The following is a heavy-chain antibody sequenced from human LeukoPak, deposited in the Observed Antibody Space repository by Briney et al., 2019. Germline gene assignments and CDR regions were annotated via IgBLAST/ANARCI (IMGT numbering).Heavy chain of an antibody. D-gene: IGHD2-8*01. Sequence: SETLSLTCGVSGGSITTTNFWSWVRQAPGQELEWIGEISLSGLTNYNPSLSSRVTISLDRAKNHLSLNLGSVTAADTAIYYCTRENGAFSPLGFWGQGTVVIVSS. CDR2: ISLSGLT. V-gene: IGHV4-4*02. CDR3: TRENGAFSPLGF. CDR1: GGSITTTNF. J-gene: IGHJ4*02.